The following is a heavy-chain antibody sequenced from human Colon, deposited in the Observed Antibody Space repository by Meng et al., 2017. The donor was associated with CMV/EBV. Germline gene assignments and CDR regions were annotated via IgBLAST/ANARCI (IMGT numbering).Heavy chain of an antibody. CDR2: INSDGGKT. J-gene: IGHJ1*01. CDR1: GYTFNNYW. D-gene: IGHD6-13*01. Sequence: GESLKISCSASGYTFNNYWMHWVRQAPGKGLVWVARINSDGGKTSYPDAVRGRFTVSRDNDKNTLYLQMNSLRADDTAVYYCARVPYSSHSGLDFWGQGTPVTVSS. CDR3: ARVPYSSHSGLDF. V-gene: IGHV3-74*01.